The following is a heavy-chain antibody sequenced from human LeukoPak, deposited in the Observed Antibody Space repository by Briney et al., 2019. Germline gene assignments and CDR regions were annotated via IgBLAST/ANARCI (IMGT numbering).Heavy chain of an antibody. J-gene: IGHJ4*02. V-gene: IGHV4-59*08. D-gene: IGHD1-26*01. CDR1: GGSISSYY. CDR3: GRMRIVGANDY. Sequence: PSETLSLTCTASGGSISSYYWSWIRQPPGKGLEWIGYIYNSGSTKYNPSLKSRVTISVDTSKNQFSLKLTSVTAADTAVYYCGRMRIVGANDYWGQGTLVTVSS. CDR2: IYNSGST.